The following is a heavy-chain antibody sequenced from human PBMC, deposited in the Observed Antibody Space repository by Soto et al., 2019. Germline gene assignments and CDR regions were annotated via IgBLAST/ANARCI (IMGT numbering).Heavy chain of an antibody. CDR1: GGSISSSSYY. D-gene: IGHD4-17*01. V-gene: IGHV4-39*01. CDR2: IYYSGST. J-gene: IGHJ4*02. Sequence: QLLESGPGLVKPSETLSLTCTVSGGSISSSSYYWGWIRQPPGKGLEWIGSIYYSGSTYYNPSLKSRVTISVDTSKNQFSLKLSSVTAADTAVYYCASSYGDFYYFDYWGQGTLVTVSS. CDR3: ASSYGDFYYFDY.